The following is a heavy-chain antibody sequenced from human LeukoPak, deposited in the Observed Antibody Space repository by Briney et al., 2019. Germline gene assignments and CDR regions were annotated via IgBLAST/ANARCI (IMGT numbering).Heavy chain of an antibody. CDR1: GYTLTELS. CDR3: ATDYYYDSSGSYYTVDY. Sequence: ASVKVSCKVSGYTLTELSMHWVRQAPGKGLEWMGGFDPEDGESFYAQKFQGRVTMTEDTSTDTAYMKLSSLRSEDTAVYYCATDYYYDSSGSYYTVDYWGQGTLVTVSS. CDR2: FDPEDGES. V-gene: IGHV1-24*01. J-gene: IGHJ4*02. D-gene: IGHD3-22*01.